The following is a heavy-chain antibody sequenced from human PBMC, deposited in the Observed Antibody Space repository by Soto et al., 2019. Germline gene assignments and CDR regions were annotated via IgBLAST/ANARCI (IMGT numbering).Heavy chain of an antibody. CDR3: ARSIVVVTALDY. CDR2: INAGNGNT. J-gene: IGHJ4*02. V-gene: IGHV1-3*05. Sequence: QVQLGQSGAEEKKPGASVKVTFKAYEYTFTCCAMHWVRQAPGQRLEWTGWINAGNGNTKYSQKFQGRVTITRDTSASTAYMELSSLRSEDTAVYYCARSIVVVTALDYWGQGTLVTVSS. CDR1: EYTFTCCA. D-gene: IGHD2-21*02.